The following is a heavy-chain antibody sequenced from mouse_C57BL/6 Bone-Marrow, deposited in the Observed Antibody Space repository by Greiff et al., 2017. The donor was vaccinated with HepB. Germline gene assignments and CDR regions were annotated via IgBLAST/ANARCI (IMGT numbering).Heavy chain of an antibody. CDR3: ARDYYGSRDYAMDY. J-gene: IGHJ4*01. CDR1: GYTFTDYY. D-gene: IGHD1-1*01. V-gene: IGHV1-75*01. Sequence: LVKPGASVKISCKASGYTFTDYYINWVKQRPGQGLEWIGWIFPGSGSTYYNEKFKGKATLTVDKSSSTAYMLLSSLTSEDSAVYFCARDYYGSRDYAMDYWGQGTSVTVSS. CDR2: IFPGSGST.